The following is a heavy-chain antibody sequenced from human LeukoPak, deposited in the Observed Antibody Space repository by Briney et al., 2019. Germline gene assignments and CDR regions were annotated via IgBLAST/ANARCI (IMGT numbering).Heavy chain of an antibody. CDR3: AKGSSGYFADL. D-gene: IGHD3-22*01. CDR2: ISNDGGGT. V-gene: IGHV3-23*01. CDR1: GFIFNNYG. Sequence: PGGSLRLSCAASGFIFNNYGLIWVRKPQGKGLDWVSAISNDGGGTQYADFVEGRFTISRDNSKNTLFLQMSSLRAEDTALYYCAKGSSGYFADLWGQGTLVTVSS. J-gene: IGHJ5*02.